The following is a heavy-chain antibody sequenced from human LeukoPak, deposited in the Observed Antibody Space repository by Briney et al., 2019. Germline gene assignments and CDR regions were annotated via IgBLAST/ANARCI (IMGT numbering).Heavy chain of an antibody. CDR3: AKGGSSWAY. Sequence: PGRSLRLSCAASGFTFSSYGMHWVRQAPGNGLEWVAVISYDGSNKYYADSVKGRFTISRDNSKNTLYLQMNSLRAEDTAVYYCAKGGSSWAYWGQGTLVTVSS. CDR2: ISYDGSNK. CDR1: GFTFSSYG. J-gene: IGHJ4*02. D-gene: IGHD6-13*01. V-gene: IGHV3-30*18.